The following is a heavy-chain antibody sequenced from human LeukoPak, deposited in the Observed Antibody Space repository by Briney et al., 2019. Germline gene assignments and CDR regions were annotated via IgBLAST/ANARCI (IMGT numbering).Heavy chain of an antibody. J-gene: IGHJ4*02. CDR3: ARRWIQLWAPLDY. D-gene: IGHD5-18*01. CDR1: GFTFSCYA. V-gene: IGHV3-30-3*01. Sequence: GGFLRLSCAASGFTFSCYAMHWVRQAPGKGLEWVAVISYDGSNKYYAHSVKGRFTISRDNSKNTLYLQMNSLRAEDTAVYYCARRWIQLWAPLDYWGQGTLVTVSS. CDR2: ISYDGSNK.